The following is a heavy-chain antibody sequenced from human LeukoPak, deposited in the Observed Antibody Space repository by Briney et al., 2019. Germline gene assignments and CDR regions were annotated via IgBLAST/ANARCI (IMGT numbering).Heavy chain of an antibody. CDR2: ISSSSSYI. J-gene: IGHJ5*02. CDR1: GFTFSSYS. V-gene: IGHV3-21*04. D-gene: IGHD3-10*01. Sequence: GGSLRLSCAASGFTFSSYSMNWVRQAPGKGLEWVSSISSSSSYIYYADSVKGRFTISRDNAKNSLYLQMNSLRAEDTAVYYCARGVSLLWFGELFHWFDPWGQGTLVTVSS. CDR3: ARGVSLLWFGELFHWFDP.